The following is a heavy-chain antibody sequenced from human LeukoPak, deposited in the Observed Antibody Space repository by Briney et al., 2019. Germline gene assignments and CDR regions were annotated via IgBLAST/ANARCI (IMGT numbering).Heavy chain of an antibody. CDR1: GYPFSAHF. CDR3: VGGTPTPGMDY. J-gene: IGHJ4*02. V-gene: IGHV7-4-1*02. CDR2: IDTTTGNP. Sequence: ASVKVSCKASGYPFSAHFLNWVRQAPGQGPEWMGNIDTTTGNPRYAQDFTGRFVFSLDTSVSTAYLQITSPKADDTAAYYCVGGTPTPGMDYWGQGTQVTVSS. D-gene: IGHD1-1*01.